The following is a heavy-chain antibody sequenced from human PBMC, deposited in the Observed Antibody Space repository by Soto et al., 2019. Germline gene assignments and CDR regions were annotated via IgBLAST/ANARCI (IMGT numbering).Heavy chain of an antibody. CDR3: ARATLSFGELFYLDY. V-gene: IGHV3-30-3*01. CDR1: GFTFRTYA. CDR2: ISNDGSNK. Sequence: QVQLVESGGGVVQPGRSLRLSCAASGFTFRTYAMHWVRQAPGKGLEWVAVISNDGSNKYYADSVKGRFTISRDNSKNTVYLQMSSLRHDDTAVYYCARATLSFGELFYLDYWGQGTLVTVSS. J-gene: IGHJ4*02. D-gene: IGHD3-10*01.